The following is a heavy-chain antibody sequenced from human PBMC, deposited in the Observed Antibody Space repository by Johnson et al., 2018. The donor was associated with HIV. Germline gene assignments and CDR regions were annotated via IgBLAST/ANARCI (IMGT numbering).Heavy chain of an antibody. CDR2: IGTVGDT. CDR3: ARAYLNWGRAAFDI. V-gene: IGHV3-13*01. J-gene: IGHJ3*02. Sequence: VQLVESGGGLVQPGGSLRLSCAASGFTFSNYDMHWVRQATGKGLEWVSAIGTVGDTYYVGSVKGRFTISRDNAKNSLYLQMNSLRAGDTAVYYCARAYLNWGRAAFDIWGLGTKVTVSS. D-gene: IGHD7-27*01. CDR1: GFTFSNYD.